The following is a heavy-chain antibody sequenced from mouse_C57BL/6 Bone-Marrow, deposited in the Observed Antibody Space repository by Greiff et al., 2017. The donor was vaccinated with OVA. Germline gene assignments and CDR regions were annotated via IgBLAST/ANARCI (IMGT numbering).Heavy chain of an antibody. CDR1: GFTFSDYG. V-gene: IGHV5-17*01. J-gene: IGHJ4*01. D-gene: IGHD2-12*01. CDR2: ISSGSSTI. Sequence: EVKVEESGGGLVKPGGSLKLSCAASGFTFSDYGMHWVRQAPEKGLEWVAYISSGSSTIYYADTVKGRFTISRDNAKNTLFLQMTSLRSEDTAMYYCARSPYSLYAMDYWGQGTSVTVSS. CDR3: ARSPYSLYAMDY.